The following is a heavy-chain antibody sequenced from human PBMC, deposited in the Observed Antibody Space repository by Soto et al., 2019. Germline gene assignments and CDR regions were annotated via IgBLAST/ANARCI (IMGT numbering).Heavy chain of an antibody. Sequence: GESLKISCKGSGYSFTSYWISWVRQMPGKGLEWMGRIVSIDSYTNYSPSFQGHVTISADKSISTAYLQWSSLKASDTAMYYCARHTYSNRGGGNWNYVHYYYGMDVWGQGTTVTVSS. CDR3: ARHTYSNRGGGNWNYVHYYYGMDV. CDR1: GYSFTSYW. CDR2: IVSIDSYT. D-gene: IGHD1-7*01. V-gene: IGHV5-10-1*01. J-gene: IGHJ6*02.